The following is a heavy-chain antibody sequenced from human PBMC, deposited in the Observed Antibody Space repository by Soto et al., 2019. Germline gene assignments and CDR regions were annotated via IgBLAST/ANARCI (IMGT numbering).Heavy chain of an antibody. CDR1: GFTFSSYG. J-gene: IGHJ3*02. V-gene: IGHV3-33*01. CDR3: ARDQVVDYAIDI. Sequence: QVQLVESGGGVVQPGRSLRLSCAASGFTFSSYGMHWVRQAPGKGLEWVAVIWYDGSNKYYADSVKGRFTISRDNSKNTLYLQMNSLRAEATSVYLCARDQVVDYAIDIWGQGTMVTVSS. CDR2: IWYDGSNK.